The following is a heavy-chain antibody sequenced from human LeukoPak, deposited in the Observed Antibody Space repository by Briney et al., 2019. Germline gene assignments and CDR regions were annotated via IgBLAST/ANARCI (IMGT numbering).Heavy chain of an antibody. CDR2: LTHIFRRT. CDR1: GGTFRTYP. Sequence: ASVKVSCKASGGTFRTYPISWVRQAPGQGLEWMGGLTHIFRRTNYTQKFQERLIITTDESYSTAYMELRDLRSDDTALYYCATSGSGRSWDWFAPWGQGTLVIVSS. CDR3: ATSGSGRSWDWFAP. J-gene: IGHJ5*02. V-gene: IGHV1-69*05. D-gene: IGHD3-10*01.